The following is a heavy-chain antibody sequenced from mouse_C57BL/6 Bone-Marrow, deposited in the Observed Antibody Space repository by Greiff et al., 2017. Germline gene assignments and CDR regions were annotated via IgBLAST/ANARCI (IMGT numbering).Heavy chain of an antibody. J-gene: IGHJ4*01. CDR3: ARLDSSGPMDY. V-gene: IGHV5-6*01. D-gene: IGHD3-2*02. CDR2: ISSGGSYT. CDR1: GFTFSSYG. Sequence: DVQLVESGGDLVKPGGSLKLSCAASGFTFSSYGMSWVRQTPDKRLEWVATISSGGSYTYYPDSVKGRFTISRDNAKNTLYLQMSSLKSEDTAMYYCARLDSSGPMDYWGQGTSVTVSS.